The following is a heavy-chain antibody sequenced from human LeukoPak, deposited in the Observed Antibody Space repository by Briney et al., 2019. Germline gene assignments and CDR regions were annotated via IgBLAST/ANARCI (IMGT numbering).Heavy chain of an antibody. V-gene: IGHV4-39*01. CDR1: GGSISSSSYY. D-gene: IGHD2-21*01. CDR2: IYYSGST. J-gene: IGHJ4*02. CDR3: ARVVDFPTPFDY. Sequence: SGTLSLTCTVSGGSISSSSYYWGWIRQPPGKGLEWIGSIYYSGSTYCNPSLKSRVTISVDTSKNQFSLKLSSVTAADTAVYYCARVVDFPTPFDYWGQGTLVTVSS.